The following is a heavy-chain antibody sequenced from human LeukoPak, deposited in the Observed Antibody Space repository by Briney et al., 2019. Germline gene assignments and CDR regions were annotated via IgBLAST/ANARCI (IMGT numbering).Heavy chain of an antibody. CDR1: GYIFTGYY. CDR3: ARDMGSYYPY. CDR2: INPNSGGT. D-gene: IGHD1-26*01. Sequence: ASVKVSCKASGYIFTGYYMHWMRQAPGQGLEGMGWINPNSGGTNYAQKFQGRVTMTRDTSMSTACMELSRLRSDATAVYYCARDMGSYYPYWGQGTLVTVSS. J-gene: IGHJ4*02. V-gene: IGHV1-2*02.